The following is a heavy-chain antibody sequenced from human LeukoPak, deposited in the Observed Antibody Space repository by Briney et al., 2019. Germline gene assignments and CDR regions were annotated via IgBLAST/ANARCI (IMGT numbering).Heavy chain of an antibody. Sequence: PGGSLRLSCTVSGPSFDVYAMHWVRQVPGKGLEWVSGFSLDTDRIGYADSVKGRFTISRDNAKNSLYLQMNNLRAEDTAVYYCARKAIPDYWGQGTLVTVSS. D-gene: IGHD2-21*01. V-gene: IGHV3-9*01. CDR3: ARKAIPDY. CDR1: GPSFDVYA. J-gene: IGHJ4*02. CDR2: FSLDTDRI.